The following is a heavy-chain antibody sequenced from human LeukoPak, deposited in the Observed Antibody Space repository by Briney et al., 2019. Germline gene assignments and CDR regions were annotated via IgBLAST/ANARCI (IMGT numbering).Heavy chain of an antibody. V-gene: IGHV4-30-2*01. CDR3: ARGKAGAAAKRGWTGWFDP. CDR2: ICHSGST. CDR1: GGSISSGGYS. D-gene: IGHD3/OR15-3a*01. J-gene: IGHJ5*02. Sequence: SETLSLTCAVSGGSISSGGYSWSWIRQPPGKGLEWIGYICHSGSTYYNPSLKSRVTISVDRSKNQFSLKLSSVTAADTAVYYCARGKAGAAAKRGWTGWFDPWGQGTLVTVSS.